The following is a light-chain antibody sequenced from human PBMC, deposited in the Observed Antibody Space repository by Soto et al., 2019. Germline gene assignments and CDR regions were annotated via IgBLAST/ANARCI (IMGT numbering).Light chain of an antibody. Sequence: DIQMTQSPSTLPASVGDRVTITRRASQSISIWLAWYQQTRGRAPKLXIYKASSLESGVPSRFSCSGSGTEFTLTISSLQPDDVETDDCQHYNRYSEAFGRGTKVDIK. CDR1: QSISIW. CDR2: KAS. V-gene: IGKV1-5*03. CDR3: QHYNRYSEA. J-gene: IGKJ1*01.